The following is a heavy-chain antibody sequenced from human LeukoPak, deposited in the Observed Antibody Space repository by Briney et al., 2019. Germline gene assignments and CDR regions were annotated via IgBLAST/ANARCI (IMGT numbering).Heavy chain of an antibody. D-gene: IGHD3-10*01. CDR2: IYYSGST. J-gene: IGHJ5*02. CDR1: GGSISSYY. CDR3: AREAMVRGAVWFDP. V-gene: IGHV4-59*01. Sequence: SETLSLTCTVSGGSISSYYWSWLRQPPGKGLEWIGYIYYSGSTNYNPSLKSRVTISVDTSKNQFSLKLSSVTAADTAVYYCAREAMVRGAVWFDPWGQGTLVTVSS.